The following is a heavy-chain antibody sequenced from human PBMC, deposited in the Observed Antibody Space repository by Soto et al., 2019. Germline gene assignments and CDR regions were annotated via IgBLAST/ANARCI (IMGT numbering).Heavy chain of an antibody. Sequence: QVQLQESGPGLVKPSQTLSLTCTVSGGSISSGGYYWSWIRQHPGKGLEWIGYIYYSGSTYYNPSLKSRVTISVDTSKNQFSLKLSSVTAADTAVYYCAREETYYDILTGYYAVGWFDPWGQGTLVTVSS. CDR2: IYYSGST. CDR3: AREETYYDILTGYYAVGWFDP. J-gene: IGHJ5*02. CDR1: GGSISSGGYY. V-gene: IGHV4-31*03. D-gene: IGHD3-9*01.